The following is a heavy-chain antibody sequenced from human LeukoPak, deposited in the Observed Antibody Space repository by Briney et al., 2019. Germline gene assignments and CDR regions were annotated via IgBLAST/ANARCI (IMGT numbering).Heavy chain of an antibody. V-gene: IGHV4-39*02. D-gene: IGHD2-21*01. CDR2: IYYSGST. CDR1: GGSISSSRYY. J-gene: IGHJ4*02. Sequence: SETLSLTCTVSGGSISSSRYYWGWIRRPPGKGLEWIGSIYYSGSTYYNPSLKSRVTISVDTSKNQFSLKLSSVTAADTAVYYCARDDGRVIVPEYWGQGTLVTVSS. CDR3: ARDDGRVIVPEY.